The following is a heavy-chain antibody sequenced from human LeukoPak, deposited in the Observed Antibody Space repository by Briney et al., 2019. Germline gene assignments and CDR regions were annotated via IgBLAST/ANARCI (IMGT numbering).Heavy chain of an antibody. Sequence: SETLSLTCTVSGGSISSYYWSWIRQPPGKGLEWIGYIYYSGSTNYNPSLKSQVTISVDTSKNQFSLKLSSVTAADTAVYYCAKGIVGAAREFDYWGQGTLVTVSS. V-gene: IGHV4-59*01. CDR2: IYYSGST. CDR1: GGSISSYY. D-gene: IGHD1-26*01. CDR3: AKGIVGAAREFDY. J-gene: IGHJ4*02.